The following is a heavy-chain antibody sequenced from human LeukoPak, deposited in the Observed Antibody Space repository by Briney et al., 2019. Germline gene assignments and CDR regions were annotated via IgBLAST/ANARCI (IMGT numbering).Heavy chain of an antibody. V-gene: IGHV3-11*01. CDR1: GFTFSDYY. J-gene: IGHJ4*02. CDR2: VSDSGSTR. D-gene: IGHD6-13*01. Sequence: GGSLRLSCAASGFTFSDYYMSWVRQAPGKGLEWVAYVSDSGSTRYADSMRGRFTVSRDDAKSSLFLQRNSLRAEDTAVYYCAREMGSTWIVPIDYWGQGTLVTVSS. CDR3: AREMGSTWIVPIDY.